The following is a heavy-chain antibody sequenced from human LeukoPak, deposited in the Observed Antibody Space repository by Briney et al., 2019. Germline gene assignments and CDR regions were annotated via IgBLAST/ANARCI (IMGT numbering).Heavy chain of an antibody. V-gene: IGHV1-46*01. J-gene: IGHJ3*02. D-gene: IGHD1-26*01. CDR1: GYTFTSYY. CDR3: ARDGPDYYSGSNYDYAFDI. CDR2: INPSGGST. Sequence: ASVKVSCKASGYTFTSYYMHWVRQAPGQGLEWMGIINPSGGSTSYAQKFQGRVTMTRDMSTSTVYMELSSLRSEDTAVYYCARDGPDYYSGSNYDYAFDIWGQGTMVTVSS.